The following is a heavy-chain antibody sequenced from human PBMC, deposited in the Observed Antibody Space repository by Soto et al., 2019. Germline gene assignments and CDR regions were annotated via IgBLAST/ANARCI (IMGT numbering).Heavy chain of an antibody. V-gene: IGHV4-59*01. CDR1: AGSISSNY. CDR3: TIGAGWTTDY. J-gene: IGHJ4*02. D-gene: IGHD6-19*01. Sequence: QVQLQESGPGLVRPSETLSLTCTVSAGSISSNYWNWIRQAPGKGLEWIGLIHHSGSTNYNPSLTSRGTIPLDTSKNQLSLKLSSVTAADTAVYYCTIGAGWTTDYWGQGTLVTVSS. CDR2: IHHSGST.